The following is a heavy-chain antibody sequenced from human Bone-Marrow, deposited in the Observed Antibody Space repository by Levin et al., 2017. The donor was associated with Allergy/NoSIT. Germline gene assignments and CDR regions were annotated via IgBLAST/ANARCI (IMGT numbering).Heavy chain of an antibody. CDR1: GGSIRSGGYS. CDR2: FYQSGST. Sequence: SQTLSLTCAVSGGSIRSGGYSWSWIRQPPGKGLEWIAYFYQSGSTYYNPSLKSRVTISADRSKNHFSLNLSSVTAADTAVYYCARAGNPEAWYYFDHWGQGTLVTVSS. D-gene: IGHD4-23*01. J-gene: IGHJ4*02. V-gene: IGHV4-30-2*01. CDR3: ARAGNPEAWYYFDH.